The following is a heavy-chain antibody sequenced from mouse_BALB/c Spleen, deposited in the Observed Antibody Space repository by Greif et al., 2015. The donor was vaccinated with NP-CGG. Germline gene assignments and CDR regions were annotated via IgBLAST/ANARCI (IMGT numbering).Heavy chain of an antibody. D-gene: IGHD4-1*01. CDR1: GFTFTDYY. CDR3: ARDVGFDY. V-gene: IGHV7-3*02. CDR2: IRNKANGYTA. Sequence: DVRLQESGGGLVQPGGSLRLSCATSGFTFTDYYMSWVRQPPGKALEWLGFIRNKANGYTAEYSASVKGRFTISRDNSQSILYLQMNTLRAEDSATYYCARDVGFDYWGQGTTLTVSS. J-gene: IGHJ2*01.